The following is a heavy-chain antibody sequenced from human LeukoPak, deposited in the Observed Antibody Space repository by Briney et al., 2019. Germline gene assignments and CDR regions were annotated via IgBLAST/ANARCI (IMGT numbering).Heavy chain of an antibody. Sequence: GGSLTLSCAASGFSFSDYAMAWVRQAPGKGLEWVSVITGSGGVTHYAGSVKGRFTISRDNSKNTLYLQMNNLRVEDTARYYCAKDGLYYDGSTHIYYFDYWGQGTLVAVSS. CDR1: GFSFSDYA. V-gene: IGHV3-23*01. CDR2: ITGSGGVT. CDR3: AKDGLYYDGSTHIYYFDY. D-gene: IGHD3-22*01. J-gene: IGHJ4*02.